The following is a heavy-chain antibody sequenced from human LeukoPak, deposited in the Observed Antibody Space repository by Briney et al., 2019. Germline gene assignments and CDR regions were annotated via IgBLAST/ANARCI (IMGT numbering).Heavy chain of an antibody. CDR2: INPNSGGT. CDR3: ASRDYVWGSYPSQADFDY. CDR1: GYTFTGYY. Sequence: ASVKVSCKASGYTFTGYYMHWVRQAPGQGLEWMGRINPNSGGTNYAQKFQGRVTMTRDTSISTAYMELSRLRSDDTAVYYCASRDYVWGSYPSQADFDYWGQGTLDTVSS. V-gene: IGHV1-2*06. D-gene: IGHD3-16*01. J-gene: IGHJ4*02.